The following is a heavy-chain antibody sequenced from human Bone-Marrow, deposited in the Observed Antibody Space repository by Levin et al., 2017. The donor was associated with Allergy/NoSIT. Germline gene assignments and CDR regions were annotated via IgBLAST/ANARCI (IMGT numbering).Heavy chain of an antibody. Sequence: PGVSLRLSCTVSGASISSFYWSWIRQPPGKGLEWIGYIYYSGSTNYSPSLKSRVSMSADMSRNQVYLTMSSVTAADTAVYYCARQAVPAAMNGFDSWGQGTLVTVSS. J-gene: IGHJ5*01. CDR1: GASISSFY. CDR3: ARQAVPAAMNGFDS. CDR2: IYYSGST. D-gene: IGHD2-2*01. V-gene: IGHV4-59*08.